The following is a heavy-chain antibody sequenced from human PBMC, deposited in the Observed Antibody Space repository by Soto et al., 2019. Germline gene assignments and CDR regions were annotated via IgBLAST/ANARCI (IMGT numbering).Heavy chain of an antibody. Sequence: PSEPLSLTCTVSGGSPYSSHRGWIRQPTGKGLEWIGYIYNAVSSNYIPSLKSRVTISADVSKNHFSLELRSVTAAYTAVYYGARASDGYNSGVFDLWGQGTMV. CDR3: ARASDGYNSGVFDL. V-gene: IGHV4-59*01. CDR1: GGSPYSSH. J-gene: IGHJ3*01. CDR2: IYNAVSS. D-gene: IGHD1-1*01.